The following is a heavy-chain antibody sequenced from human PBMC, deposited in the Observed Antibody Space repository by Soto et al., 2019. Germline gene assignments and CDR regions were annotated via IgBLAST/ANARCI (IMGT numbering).Heavy chain of an antibody. J-gene: IGHJ4*02. V-gene: IGHV3-74*01. Sequence: GESLKISCAVSGFTFSAYWMHSFRQVPWKGLTWVSRISDDGSTATYADSVKGRFVISRDNAKNSLYLEMNTLRVDDSGLYYCARGPRVSSTGTGANWGRGTPVTVSS. CDR3: ARGPRVSSTGTGAN. CDR2: ISDDGSTA. D-gene: IGHD1-1*01. CDR1: GFTFSAYW.